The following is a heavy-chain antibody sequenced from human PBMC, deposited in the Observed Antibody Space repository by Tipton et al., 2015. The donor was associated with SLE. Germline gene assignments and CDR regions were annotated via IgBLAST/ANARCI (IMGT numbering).Heavy chain of an antibody. V-gene: IGHV4-39*07. Sequence: TLSLTCTVSGGSISSSSYYWGWIRQPPGKGLEWIGSIYYSGSTYYNPSLKSRVTISVDTSKNQFSLKLSSVTAADTAVYYCARDRDTAKVFIDWGQGTLVTVSS. CDR2: IYYSGST. CDR3: ARDRDTAKVFID. D-gene: IGHD5-18*01. CDR1: GGSISSSSYY. J-gene: IGHJ4*02.